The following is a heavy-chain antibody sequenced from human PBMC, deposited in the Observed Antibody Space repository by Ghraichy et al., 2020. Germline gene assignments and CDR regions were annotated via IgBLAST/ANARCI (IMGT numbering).Heavy chain of an antibody. CDR3: ARASYGNLFDF. J-gene: IGHJ4*02. CDR1: GYSFSNYY. D-gene: IGHD4-11*01. V-gene: IGHV1-18*01. Sequence: VKVSCKASGYSFSNYYIGWVRQAPGQGLEWMGWINANNGNTNYAQNLQGSVTMTTDTSMSTAYMELRSLRSDDAALYFCARASYGNLFDFWGQGTLVTVSS. CDR2: INANNGNT.